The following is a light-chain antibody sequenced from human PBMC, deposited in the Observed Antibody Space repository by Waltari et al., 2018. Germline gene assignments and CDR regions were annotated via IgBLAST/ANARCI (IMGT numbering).Light chain of an antibody. Sequence: DIQMTQSPSSLSASVGDRVTITCRASPSISNSLNWYQQKPGKAPKLLICDSSTLQSGVPSRFSGSGSGTDFTLTISNLHPEDFATYYCQQSSSAPFTFGPGTRVDIQ. J-gene: IGKJ3*01. V-gene: IGKV1-39*01. CDR3: QQSSSAPFT. CDR2: DSS. CDR1: PSISNS.